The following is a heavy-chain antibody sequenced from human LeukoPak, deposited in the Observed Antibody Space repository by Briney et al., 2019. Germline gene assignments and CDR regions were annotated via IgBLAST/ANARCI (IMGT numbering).Heavy chain of an antibody. CDR2: ISSGSTYM. CDR1: GFTFSNYA. CDR3: GRVGGRSKAAKGDAFDI. D-gene: IGHD6-6*01. Sequence: GGSLRLSCAASGFTFSNYAMNWVRQAPGKGLEWVSSISSGSTYMYYADSVKGRFTISRDNAQNSVYLQMNSPRAEDTAVYYCGRVGGRSKAAKGDAFDIWGQGTMVTVSS. V-gene: IGHV3-21*01. J-gene: IGHJ3*02.